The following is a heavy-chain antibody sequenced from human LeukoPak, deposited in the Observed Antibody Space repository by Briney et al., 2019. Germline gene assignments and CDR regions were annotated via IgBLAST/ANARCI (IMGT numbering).Heavy chain of an antibody. Sequence: GGSLRLSCAASGFTFSSYAMSWVRQAPGKGLEWVSAISGSGGSTYYADSVKGRFTISRDNSKNSLYLQMNSLKIEDTAVYYCVPGYCSGGSCYSSGNWFDPWGQGTLVTVSS. CDR3: VPGYCSGGSCYSSGNWFDP. V-gene: IGHV3-23*01. CDR1: GFTFSSYA. J-gene: IGHJ5*02. CDR2: ISGSGGST. D-gene: IGHD2-15*01.